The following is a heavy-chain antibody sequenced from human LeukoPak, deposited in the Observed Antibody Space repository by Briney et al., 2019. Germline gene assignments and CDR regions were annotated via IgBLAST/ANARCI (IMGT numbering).Heavy chain of an antibody. CDR1: GGSFSGYY. Sequence: SETLSLTCAVYGGSFSGYYWSWIRQPPGKGLEWLGEINDSGSTNYNPSLKSRVTISVDTSKNQFSLKLSSVTAADTAVYYCARQSRNYDILTGYFPSWFDPWGQGTLVTVSS. V-gene: IGHV4-34*01. CDR3: ARQSRNYDILTGYFPSWFDP. J-gene: IGHJ5*02. D-gene: IGHD3-9*01. CDR2: INDSGST.